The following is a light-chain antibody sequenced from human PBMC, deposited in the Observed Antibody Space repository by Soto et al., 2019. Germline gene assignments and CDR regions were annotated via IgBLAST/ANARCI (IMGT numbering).Light chain of an antibody. CDR3: QHYNSYSEA. Sequence: DIQLTQSPSFLSASVGDRVTITCGASQGIRSYLAGYQQKPGKDPKLLIYAASTLQSGVKSRFSGSGSGTELTLTISSLQPDDFATYYCQHYNSYSEAFGQGTKVDI. CDR1: QGIRSY. V-gene: IGKV1-9*01. J-gene: IGKJ1*01. CDR2: AAS.